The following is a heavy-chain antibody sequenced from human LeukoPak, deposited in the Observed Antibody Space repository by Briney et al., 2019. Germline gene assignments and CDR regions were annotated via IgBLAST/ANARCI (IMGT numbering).Heavy chain of an antibody. Sequence: SETLSLTRAVYGGSFSGYYWSWIRQPPGKGLEWIGEINHSGSTNYNPSLKSRVTISVDTSKNQFSLKLSSVTAADTAVYYCARRVGVVVPAAMEEEDYWGQGTLVTVSS. J-gene: IGHJ4*02. CDR2: INHSGST. CDR1: GGSFSGYY. CDR3: ARRVGVVVPAAMEEEDY. V-gene: IGHV4-34*01. D-gene: IGHD2-2*01.